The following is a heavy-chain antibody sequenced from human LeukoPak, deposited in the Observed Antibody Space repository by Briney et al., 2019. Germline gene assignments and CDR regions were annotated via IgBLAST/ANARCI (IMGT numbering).Heavy chain of an antibody. CDR1: GFTFSSYS. CDR2: ISSSSSTI. J-gene: IGHJ4*02. D-gene: IGHD2-2*02. CDR3: ARHTPLDY. V-gene: IGHV3-48*01. Sequence: PGGSLRLSCAASGFTFSSYSMNWVRQAPGKGLEWDSYISSSSSTIYYADSVKGRFTISRDNAKNSLYLQMNSLRAEDTAVYYCARHTPLDYWGQGTLVTVSS.